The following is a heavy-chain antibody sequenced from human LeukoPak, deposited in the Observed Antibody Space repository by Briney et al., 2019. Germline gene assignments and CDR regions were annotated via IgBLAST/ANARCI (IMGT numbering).Heavy chain of an antibody. CDR2: INTGNGNT. CDR3: AREYYYDETPDY. Sequence: ASVKVSCKASGYTFTDYAIHWVRQAPGQRLEWMGWINTGNGNTMYSQKFQDRVTLIRDTSASTVYMELSSLRSEDTAVYYCAREYYYDETPDYWGQGTLVTVSS. D-gene: IGHD3-22*01. J-gene: IGHJ4*02. V-gene: IGHV1-3*04. CDR1: GYTFTDYA.